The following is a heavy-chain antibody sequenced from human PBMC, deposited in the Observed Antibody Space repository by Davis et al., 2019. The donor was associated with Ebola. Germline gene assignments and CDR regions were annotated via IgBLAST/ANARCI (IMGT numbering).Heavy chain of an antibody. CDR2: INSDGRST. CDR3: ARDAEAMVTRWFDP. CDR1: GFTFSSYW. Sequence: PGGSLRLSCAASGFTFSSYWMHWVRHAPGKGLVWVSRINSDGRSTSYADSVKGRFTISRDNAKNTLYLQMNSLRAEDTAVYYCARDAEAMVTRWFDPWGQGTLVTVSS. D-gene: IGHD5-18*01. J-gene: IGHJ5*02. V-gene: IGHV3-74*01.